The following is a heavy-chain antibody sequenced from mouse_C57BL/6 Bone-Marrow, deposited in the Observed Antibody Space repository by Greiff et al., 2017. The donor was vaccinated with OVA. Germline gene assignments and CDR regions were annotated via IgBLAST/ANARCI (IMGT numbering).Heavy chain of an antibody. V-gene: IGHV5-16*01. CDR3: ARSVPDYYAMDY. CDR1: GFTFSDYY. Sequence: DVKLVESEGGLVQPGSSMKLSCTASGFTFSDYYMAWVRQVPEKGLEWVANINYDGSSTYYLDSLKSRFIISRDNAKNILYLQMSSLKSEDTATYYCARSVPDYYAMDYWGQGTSVTVSS. J-gene: IGHJ4*01. CDR2: INYDGSST.